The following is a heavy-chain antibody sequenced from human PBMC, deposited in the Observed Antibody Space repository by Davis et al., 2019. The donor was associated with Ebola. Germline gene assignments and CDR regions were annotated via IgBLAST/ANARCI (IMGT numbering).Heavy chain of an antibody. V-gene: IGHV3-73*01. CDR1: GFTFSGSA. D-gene: IGHD4/OR15-4a*01. Sequence: PGGSLRLSCAAAGFTFSGSAVHWVRQASGKGLEWVGRMRNKAGSYATAYAASVKGRFTISRDDSKNTAYLQMDSLKTEDTAVYYCTSLDGTMGFDYWGQGALVTVSS. CDR3: TSLDGTMGFDY. CDR2: MRNKAGSYAT. J-gene: IGHJ4*02.